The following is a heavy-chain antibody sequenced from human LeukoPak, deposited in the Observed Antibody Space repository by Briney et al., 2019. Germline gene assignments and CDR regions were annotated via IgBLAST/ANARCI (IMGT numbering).Heavy chain of an antibody. CDR3: AKAAVVGVDFDY. CDR2: ISYDGSNK. D-gene: IGHD1-26*01. CDR1: GFTFSSYG. V-gene: IGHV3-30*18. J-gene: IGHJ4*02. Sequence: GGSLRLSCAASGFTFSSYGMHWVRQAPGKGLEWVAVISYDGSNKYYADSVKGRFTISRDNSKNTLYLQMNSLRAEDTAVYHCAKAAVVGVDFDYWGQGTLVTVSS.